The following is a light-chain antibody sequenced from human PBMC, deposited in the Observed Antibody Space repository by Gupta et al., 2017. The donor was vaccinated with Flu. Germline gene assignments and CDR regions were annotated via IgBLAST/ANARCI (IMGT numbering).Light chain of an antibody. CDR2: EAS. Sequence: LTQLPATLSWSPGERATLHCRDSQSVSSYLPRDQQHPRQVTRLSIYEASNSATGIIVRFSGSGSATDFTRPRRCIEPDDFEAYNGQPLGVFGHGTKVDIK. J-gene: IGKJ3*01. CDR1: QSVSSY. V-gene: IGKV3-11*01. CDR3: QPLGV.